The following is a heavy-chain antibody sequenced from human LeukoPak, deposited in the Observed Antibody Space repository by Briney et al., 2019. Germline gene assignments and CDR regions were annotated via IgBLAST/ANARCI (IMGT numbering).Heavy chain of an antibody. CDR3: ATGVAVALDFDY. Sequence: GGSLRLSCAASGFTVSSNYMSWVRQAPGKGLEGVSVIYSGGSTYYADSVKGRFTISRDNSKDTLYLQMNSLRAEDTAVYYCATGVAVALDFDYWGQGTLVTVSS. CDR2: IYSGGST. V-gene: IGHV3-66*01. D-gene: IGHD6-19*01. J-gene: IGHJ4*02. CDR1: GFTVSSNY.